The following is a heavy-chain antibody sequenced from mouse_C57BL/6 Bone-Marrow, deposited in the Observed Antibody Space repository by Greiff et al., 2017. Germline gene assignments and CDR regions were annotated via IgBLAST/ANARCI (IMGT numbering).Heavy chain of an antibody. CDR1: GYTFTSYG. V-gene: IGHV1-81*01. J-gene: IGHJ3*01. Sequence: QVQLKQSGAELARPGASVKLSCKASGYTFTSYGISWVKQRTGQGLEWIGEIYPRSGNTYYNEKLKGKATLTADKSSSTAYMELRSLTSEDSAVYFCARGGLLRRGFAYWGQGTLVTVSA. CDR2: IYPRSGNT. CDR3: ARGGLLRRGFAY. D-gene: IGHD1-1*01.